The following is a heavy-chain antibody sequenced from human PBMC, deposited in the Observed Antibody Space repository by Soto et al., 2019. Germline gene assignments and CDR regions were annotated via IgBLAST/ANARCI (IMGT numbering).Heavy chain of an antibody. D-gene: IGHD3-10*01. CDR2: LNPANGDT. CDR1: GYTFTRYP. CDR3: ARKDYYGSGIYYFDS. J-gene: IGHJ4*02. V-gene: IGHV1-3*01. Sequence: QVQLVQSGPEVMKPGASVKLSCEASGYTFTRYPIHWVHQAPGQGLEWMGWLNPANGDTGYSQNFQGRVTITRDTSASTAYMEMNSLRSEDTAVYYCARKDYYGSGIYYFDSWGQGTQVTVSS.